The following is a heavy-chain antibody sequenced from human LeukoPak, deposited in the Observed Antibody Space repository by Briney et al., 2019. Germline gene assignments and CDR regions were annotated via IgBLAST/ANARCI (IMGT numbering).Heavy chain of an antibody. CDR2: ISSSSSYT. J-gene: IGHJ3*02. CDR1: GFTFSDYY. CDR3: AREGILTANDAFDI. Sequence: GGSLRLSCAASGFTFSDYYMSWIRQAPGKGLEWVSYISSSSSYTNYADSVKGRFTISRDNAKNSPYLQMNSLRAEDTAVYYCAREGILTANDAFDIWGQGTMVTVSS. V-gene: IGHV3-11*06. D-gene: IGHD3-9*01.